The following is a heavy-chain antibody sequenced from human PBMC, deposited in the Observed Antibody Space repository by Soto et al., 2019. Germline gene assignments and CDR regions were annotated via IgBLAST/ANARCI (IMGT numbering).Heavy chain of an antibody. D-gene: IGHD3-10*01. CDR1: NASISSRNC. CDR2: IYHSGSI. V-gene: IGHV4-4*02. J-gene: IGHJ3*02. Sequence: SETLSLTCTVSNASISSRNCCTWFRQTPGKGLEWIGEIYHSGSINHNPSLKSRVTMSLDKSKNQFSLKMTSVTAADTAVYYCASKFGELLADAFDIWGQGTVVT. CDR3: ASKFGELLADAFDI.